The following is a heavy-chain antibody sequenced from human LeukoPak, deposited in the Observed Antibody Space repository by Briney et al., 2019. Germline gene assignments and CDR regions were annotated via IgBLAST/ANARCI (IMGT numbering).Heavy chain of an antibody. CDR2: ISSSSSYI. V-gene: IGHV3-21*01. J-gene: IGHJ4*02. Sequence: GGSLRLSCAASGFTFSSYSMNWVRQAPGKGLEWVSSISSSSSYIYYADSVKGRFTISRDNAKNSLYLQMNSLRAEDTAVYYCARDRGGAGGDPDYWGQGTLVTVSS. CDR1: GFTFSSYS. D-gene: IGHD3-10*01. CDR3: ARDRGGAGGDPDY.